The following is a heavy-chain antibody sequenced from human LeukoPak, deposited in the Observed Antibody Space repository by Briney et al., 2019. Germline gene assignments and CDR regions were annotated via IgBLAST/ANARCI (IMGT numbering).Heavy chain of an antibody. CDR1: GGGFTFTSHA. CDR2: LIPIYGSA. CDR3: AGFFYDNSGDAFDL. J-gene: IGHJ3*01. Sequence: SVKVSCKASGGGFTFTSHAISWVRQAPGQGLEWMGGLIPIYGSAKYAQKFQGRLTITSDESTRTVYRELSSLRPEDSAVHYCAGFFYDNSGDAFDLWGPGTMVTVSS. V-gene: IGHV1-69*13. D-gene: IGHD3-22*01.